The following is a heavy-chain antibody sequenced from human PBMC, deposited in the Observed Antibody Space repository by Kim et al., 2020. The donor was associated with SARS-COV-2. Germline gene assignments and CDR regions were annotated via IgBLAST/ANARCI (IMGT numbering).Heavy chain of an antibody. CDR2: ISYDGSNK. D-gene: IGHD6-13*01. CDR3: ARDYVAAAGFRLVDY. J-gene: IGHJ4*02. V-gene: IGHV3-30*04. CDR1: GFTFSSYA. Sequence: GGSLRLSCAASGFTFSSYAMHWVRQAPGKGLEWVAVISYDGSNKYYADSVKGRFTISRDNSKNTLYLQMNSLRAEDTAVYYCARDYVAAAGFRLVDYWGQGTLVTVSS.